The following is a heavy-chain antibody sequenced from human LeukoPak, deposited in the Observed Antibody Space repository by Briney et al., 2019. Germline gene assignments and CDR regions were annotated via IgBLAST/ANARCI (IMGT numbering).Heavy chain of an antibody. CDR3: AKIGWDDAFDI. V-gene: IGHV3-7*03. Sequence: GGSLRLSCAASGFAFGSYWMSWVRQAPGKGLEWVANIKEDGSEKYYLDSVKGRISISRDNAKNSLYLQINSLRVEDTAVYYCAKIGWDDAFDIWGQGTMVTVSS. D-gene: IGHD6-19*01. CDR2: IKEDGSEK. CDR1: GFAFGSYW. J-gene: IGHJ3*02.